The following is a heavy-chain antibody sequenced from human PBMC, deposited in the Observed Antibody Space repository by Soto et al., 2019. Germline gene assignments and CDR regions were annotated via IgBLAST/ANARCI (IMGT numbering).Heavy chain of an antibody. CDR2: IYYSGST. CDR3: ARDPVLIEDSSSYFDY. J-gene: IGHJ4*02. D-gene: IGHD6-6*01. V-gene: IGHV4-39*07. CDR1: GGSISSSSYY. Sequence: SETLSLTCTVSGGSISSSSYYWGWIRQPPGKGLEWIGSIYYSGSTYYNPSLKSRVTISVDTSKNQFSLKLSSVTAADTAVYYCARDPVLIEDSSSYFDYWGQGTLVTVSS.